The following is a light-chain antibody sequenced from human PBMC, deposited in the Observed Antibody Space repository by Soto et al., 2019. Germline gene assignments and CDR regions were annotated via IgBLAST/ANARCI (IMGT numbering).Light chain of an antibody. CDR3: QQYNNWRPWT. V-gene: IGKV3-15*01. CDR2: GAS. CDR1: QSVSSN. Sequence: EIVITQSPATLSVSPGERGTLTCRASQSVSSNLAWYQQKPGQATMLLIYGASTRATGIPARFSGSGSGTEFTLTISSLQSEDFAFYYCQQYNNWRPWTFGQGTKVDIK. J-gene: IGKJ1*01.